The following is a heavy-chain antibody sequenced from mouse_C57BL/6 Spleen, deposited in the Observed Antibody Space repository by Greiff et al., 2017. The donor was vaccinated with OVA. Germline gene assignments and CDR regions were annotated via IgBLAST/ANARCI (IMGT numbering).Heavy chain of an antibody. J-gene: IGHJ4*01. CDR1: GFSLTSYG. Sequence: VQLQQSGPGLVAPSRSLSITCTVSGFSLTSYGVHWVRQPPGKGLEWLVVIWSDGSTTYNSALKSRLSISKDNSKSQVFLKMNSLQTDDTAMYYCARDGRRDYAMDYWGQGTSVTVSS. D-gene: IGHD2-3*01. V-gene: IGHV2-6*03. CDR2: IWSDGST. CDR3: ARDGRRDYAMDY.